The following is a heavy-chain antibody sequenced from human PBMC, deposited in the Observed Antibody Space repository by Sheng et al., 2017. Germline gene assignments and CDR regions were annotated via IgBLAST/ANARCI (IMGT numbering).Heavy chain of an antibody. CDR2: ISYDGSNK. V-gene: IGHV3-30*01. CDR3: ARERGIVVPAARYYYYGMDV. Sequence: QVQLVESGGGVVQPGRSLRLSCAASGFTFSSYAMHWVRQAPGKGLEWVAVISYDGSNKYYADSVKGRFTISRDNSKNTLYLQMNSLRAEDTAVYYCARERGIVVPAARYYYYGMDVWGQGT. CDR1: GFTFSSYA. D-gene: IGHD2-2*01. J-gene: IGHJ6*02.